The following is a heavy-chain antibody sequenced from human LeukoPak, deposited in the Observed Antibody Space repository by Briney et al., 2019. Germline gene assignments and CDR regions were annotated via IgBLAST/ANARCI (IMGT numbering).Heavy chain of an antibody. CDR2: ISARSSAI. J-gene: IGHJ4*02. CDR1: GFTLSNYH. D-gene: IGHD3-22*01. CDR3: AIGVVITTAFDN. Sequence: GGSLRLSCAASGFTLSNYHMNWVRQAPGKGLEWISYISARSSAIYYADSVKGRFTISRDNAKNTLYLEMNSLRAEDMAVYYCAIGVVITTAFDNWGQGTLVTVSS. V-gene: IGHV3-48*04.